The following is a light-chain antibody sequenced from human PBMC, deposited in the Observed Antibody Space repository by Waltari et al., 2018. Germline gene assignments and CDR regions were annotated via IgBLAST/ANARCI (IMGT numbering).Light chain of an antibody. V-gene: IGKV3-20*01. J-gene: IGKJ1*01. CDR3: QHYRSLPVT. Sequence: EIVLTQSPGTLSLSPGERVTLSCRASQSVSRTLAWYQQKPGQAPRLLISGAPIRATGIPDRFSGSGSGTDFSLTISRLEPEDFAVYYCQHYRSLPVTFGQGTKVEIK. CDR1: QSVSRT. CDR2: GAP.